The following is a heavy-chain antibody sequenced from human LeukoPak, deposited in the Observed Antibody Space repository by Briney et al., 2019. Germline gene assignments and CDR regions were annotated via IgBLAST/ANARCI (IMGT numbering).Heavy chain of an antibody. CDR2: ISPSTGNT. D-gene: IGHD3/OR15-3a*01. Sequence: ASVKVSCKASGYTFITAGISWVRQAPGQGLEWMGWISPSTGNTQYIQRYQGRVAMTTDTSTNTVYMELRSLRLDDTAVYYCARDWTHPLDNWGERTLVTVSS. V-gene: IGHV1-18*01. J-gene: IGHJ4*02. CDR3: ARDWTHPLDN. CDR1: GYTFITAG.